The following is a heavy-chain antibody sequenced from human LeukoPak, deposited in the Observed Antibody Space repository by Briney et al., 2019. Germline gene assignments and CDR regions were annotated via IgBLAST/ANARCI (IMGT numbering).Heavy chain of an antibody. D-gene: IGHD6-13*01. CDR1: GFTFSSYA. Sequence: AGGSLRLSCAASGFTFSSYAMSWVRQAPGKGLEWVSAISGSGGSTYYADSVKGRFTISRDNSKNTLYLQMNSLRAEDTAVYYCAKDRDGYSSSWYYYGGQGTLVPVPS. CDR3: AKDRDGYSSSWYYY. V-gene: IGHV3-23*01. CDR2: ISGSGGST. J-gene: IGHJ4*02.